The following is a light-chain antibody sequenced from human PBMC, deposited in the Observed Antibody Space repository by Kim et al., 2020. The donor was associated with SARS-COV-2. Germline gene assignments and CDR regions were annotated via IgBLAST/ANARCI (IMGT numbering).Light chain of an antibody. J-gene: IGLJ2*01. V-gene: IGLV3-9*01. Sequence: SYELTQPLSVSVALGQTAKISCGGNNIGIKNVHWYQQKAGHAPVVVIYRDINRPSGIPERFSGSNSGNTATLTISRAQAGDEADYYCQVWDSSTAHVVFG. CDR2: RDI. CDR1: NIGIKN. CDR3: QVWDSSTAHVV.